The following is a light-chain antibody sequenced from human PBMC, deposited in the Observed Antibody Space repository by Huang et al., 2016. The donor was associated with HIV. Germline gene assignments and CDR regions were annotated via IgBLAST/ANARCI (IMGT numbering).Light chain of an antibody. CDR3: QQYYSIPG. CDR1: QSVLSPSNNRNH. V-gene: IGKV4-1*01. CDR2: WAS. Sequence: DIVMTQSPDSLAVSLGERATITCVSSQSVLSPSNNRNHLAWYQQKPRQPPKLLIYWASTRDARVPDRCRGSGSATDFTLTIDNLQAEDVALYFCQQYYSIPGFGQGTYVEV. J-gene: IGKJ1*01.